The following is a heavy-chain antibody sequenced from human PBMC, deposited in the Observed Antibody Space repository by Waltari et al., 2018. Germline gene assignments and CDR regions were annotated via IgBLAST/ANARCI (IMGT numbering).Heavy chain of an antibody. Sequence: EVQLVESGGGLMQPGGSLRLSCAASGIIVSANYMNGVRQAPGKGPQWVSVIYSAGRTYYADSVKGRFTISRDNTKNTVYLQMNNLKTEDTAVYYCARPGEGPSSHWGQGTLVTVSS. CDR3: ARPGEGPSSH. V-gene: IGHV3-53*01. CDR2: IYSAGRT. D-gene: IGHD4-17*01. CDR1: GIIVSANY. J-gene: IGHJ4*02.